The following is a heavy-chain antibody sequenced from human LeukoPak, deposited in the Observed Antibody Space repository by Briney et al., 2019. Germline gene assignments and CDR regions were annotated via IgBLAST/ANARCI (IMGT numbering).Heavy chain of an antibody. J-gene: IGHJ4*02. CDR3: ARGGPYGSGSCDY. CDR1: GGSFSGYY. V-gene: IGHV4-34*01. CDR2: INHSGST. D-gene: IGHD3-10*01. Sequence: PSETLSLTCAAYGGSFSGYYWSWIRQPPGKGLEWIGEINHSGSTNYNPSLKSRVTISVDTSKNQFSLKLSSVTAADTAVYYCARGGPYGSGSCDYWGQGTLVTVSS.